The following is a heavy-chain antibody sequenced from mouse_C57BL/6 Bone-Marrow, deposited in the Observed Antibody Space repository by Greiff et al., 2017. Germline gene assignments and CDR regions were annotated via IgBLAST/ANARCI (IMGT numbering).Heavy chain of an antibody. CDR2: ISNGGGST. CDR1: GFTFSDYY. CDR3: ARHYNYAMDY. J-gene: IGHJ4*01. Sequence: EVHLVESGGGLVQPGGSLKLSCAASGFTFSDYYMYWVRQTPEKRLEWVAYISNGGGSTYYPDTVKGRFTISRDNAKNTLYLQMSRLKSEDTAMYYCARHYNYAMDYWGQGTSVTVSS. V-gene: IGHV5-12*01.